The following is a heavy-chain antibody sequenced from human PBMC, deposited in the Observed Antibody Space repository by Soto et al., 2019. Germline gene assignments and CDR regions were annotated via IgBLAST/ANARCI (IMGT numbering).Heavy chain of an antibody. V-gene: IGHV4-30-2*01. J-gene: IGHJ5*02. D-gene: IGHD2-15*01. CDR2: IYHTGST. CDR3: AREMRNRWFHNWFDP. CDR1: GGSISSDNYS. Sequence: QLQLQESGSGLVKPSQTLSLTCAVSGGSISSDNYSWSWIRQPPGKGLEWIGYIYHTGSTYYNPSLKSRVTISVDRSNNQFSLKLSSVTAADTAVYYCAREMRNRWFHNWFDPWGQGTLVTVSS.